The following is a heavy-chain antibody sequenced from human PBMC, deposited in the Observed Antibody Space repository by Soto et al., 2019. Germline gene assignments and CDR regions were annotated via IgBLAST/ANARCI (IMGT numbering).Heavy chain of an antibody. Sequence: QVQLQESGPGLVKPSGTLSLTCAVSSGSISSSNWWSWVRQPPGKGLAWIGEIYHSGSTNYNPSLKSPVTISVDNTKNRFSLKLSSVTAAKTAVYYGARLYYGSGSYYKGTYYMDVWGKGTTVTVSS. V-gene: IGHV4-4*02. D-gene: IGHD3-10*01. CDR1: SGSISSSNW. J-gene: IGHJ6*03. CDR2: IYHSGST. CDR3: ARLYYGSGSYYKGTYYMDV.